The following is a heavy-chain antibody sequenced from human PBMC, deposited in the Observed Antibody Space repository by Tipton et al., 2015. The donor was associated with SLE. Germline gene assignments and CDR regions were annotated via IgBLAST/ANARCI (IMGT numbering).Heavy chain of an antibody. CDR1: GGSFSGYY. Sequence: TLSLTCAVSGGSFSGYYWYWVRQPPEQGLEWIGEITQSGVTSFNPSLKSRVTISADTSKNQFSLNLSSVSAADTAIYYCARYNGGGSLDYWGQGILVTVSP. D-gene: IGHD2-8*01. J-gene: IGHJ4*02. CDR3: ARYNGGGSLDY. V-gene: IGHV4-34*01. CDR2: ITQSGVT.